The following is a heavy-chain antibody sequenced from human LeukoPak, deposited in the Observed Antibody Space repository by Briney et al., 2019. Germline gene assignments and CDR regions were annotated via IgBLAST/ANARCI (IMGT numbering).Heavy chain of an antibody. Sequence: GWSLRLSCAASGFTFDDYAMHWVRQAPGKGLEWVSGISWNSGSIGYADSVKGRFTISRDNAKNSLYLQMNSLRAEDMALYHCAKAADCSSTSCGFDYWGQGTLVTVSS. J-gene: IGHJ4*02. CDR1: GFTFDDYA. CDR3: AKAADCSSTSCGFDY. D-gene: IGHD2-2*01. V-gene: IGHV3-9*03. CDR2: ISWNSGSI.